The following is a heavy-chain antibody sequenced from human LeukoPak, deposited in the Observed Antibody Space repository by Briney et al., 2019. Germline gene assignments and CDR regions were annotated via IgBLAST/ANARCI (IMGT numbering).Heavy chain of an antibody. CDR1: GFTFSSYA. CDR3: AKYGNYFDY. CDR2: IHSDGSNK. D-gene: IGHD4-17*01. Sequence: GGSLRLSCAASGFTFSSYAMHWVRQAPGKGLEWVAFIHSDGSNKHYADSVKGRFTISRDNSKNTLYLQMNSLRAEDTAVYYCAKYGNYFDYWGQGTLVTVSS. J-gene: IGHJ4*02. V-gene: IGHV3-30*02.